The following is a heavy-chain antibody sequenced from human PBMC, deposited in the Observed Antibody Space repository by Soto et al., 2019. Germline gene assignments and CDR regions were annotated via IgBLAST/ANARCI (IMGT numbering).Heavy chain of an antibody. J-gene: IGHJ4*02. D-gene: IGHD3-10*01. Sequence: QVQLQESGPGLVKPSETLSLTCTVSGDSINSYYWSWIRQPAGKGLEWIGRIYSGGSTNYNPSLKSRLTVSVDTSKNQFSLKLTSVTAADTAVYYCARGPGGFGDFSLDYWGQGTLVTVSS. CDR3: ARGPGGFGDFSLDY. V-gene: IGHV4-4*07. CDR1: GDSINSYY. CDR2: IYSGGST.